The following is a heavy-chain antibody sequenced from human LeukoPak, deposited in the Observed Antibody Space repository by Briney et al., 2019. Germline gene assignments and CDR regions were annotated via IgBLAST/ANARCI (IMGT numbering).Heavy chain of an antibody. J-gene: IGHJ4*02. CDR1: GFTFSSYA. CDR3: ASAGYCSGASCYSLLY. D-gene: IGHD2-15*01. Sequence: GALRLSCAASGFTFSSYAMSWVRQAPGKGLEWVSAISGSGGNTYYADSVKGRFTISRDNSKNTLYLQMNSLRGEDTGVYYCASAGYCSGASCYSLLYWGQGTLVTVSP. CDR2: ISGSGGNT. V-gene: IGHV3-23*01.